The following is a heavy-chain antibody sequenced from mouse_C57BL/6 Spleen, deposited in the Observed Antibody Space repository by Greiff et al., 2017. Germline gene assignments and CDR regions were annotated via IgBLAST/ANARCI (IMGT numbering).Heavy chain of an antibody. D-gene: IGHD2-14*01. CDR3: ARGYPGAMDY. CDR2: IYPGDGDT. J-gene: IGHJ4*01. Sequence: QVQLKESGAELVKPGASVKISCKASGYAFSSYWMNWVKQRPGKGLEWIGQIYPGDGDTNYNGKFKGKATLTADKSSSTAYMQLSSLTSEDSAVYFCARGYPGAMDYWGQGTSVTVSS. V-gene: IGHV1-80*01. CDR1: GYAFSSYW.